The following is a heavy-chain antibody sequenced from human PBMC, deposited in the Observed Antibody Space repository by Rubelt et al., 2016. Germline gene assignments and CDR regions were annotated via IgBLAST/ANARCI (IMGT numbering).Heavy chain of an antibody. V-gene: IGHV3-21*01. CDR1: GFTFSSYS. CDR3: ARERDEMATIDH. D-gene: IGHD5-24*01. CDR2: ISGSGSYI. J-gene: IGHJ4*02. Sequence: GGSLRLSCAASGFTFSSYSMNWVRQAPGKGLEWVSSISGSGSYIYYADSVKGRFTISRENAKSSLFLQMNSLRVDDTAVYYCARERDEMATIDHWGQGTLVTVSS.